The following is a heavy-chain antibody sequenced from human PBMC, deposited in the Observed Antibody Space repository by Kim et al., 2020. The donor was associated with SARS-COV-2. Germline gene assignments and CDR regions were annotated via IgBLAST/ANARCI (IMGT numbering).Heavy chain of an antibody. CDR1: GYSFTSYW. CDR3: VRRVRGDPLHPYYFDY. V-gene: IGHV5-51*01. Sequence: GESLKISCKGSGYSFTSYWIGWVRQMPGKGLEWMGIIYPGDSDTRYSPSFQGQVTISADKSISTAYLQWSSLKASDTAMYYCVRRVRGDPLHPYYFDYWGQGTLVTVSS. D-gene: IGHD7-27*01. J-gene: IGHJ4*02. CDR2: IYPGDSDT.